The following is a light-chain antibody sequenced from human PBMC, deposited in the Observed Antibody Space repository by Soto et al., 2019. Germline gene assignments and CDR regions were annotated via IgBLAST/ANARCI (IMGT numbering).Light chain of an antibody. V-gene: IGLV2-14*01. CDR2: EVT. Sequence: QSALTQPASVSGSPGQSITISCTATSSDFGSYNFVSWFQQHPGKAPRLMIYEVTNRPSGVSNRFSGSKSSNTASLTISGLQAEDEADYYCSSFTTTNTWVFGGGTQLTVL. CDR3: SSFTTTNTWV. J-gene: IGLJ3*02. CDR1: SSDFGSYNF.